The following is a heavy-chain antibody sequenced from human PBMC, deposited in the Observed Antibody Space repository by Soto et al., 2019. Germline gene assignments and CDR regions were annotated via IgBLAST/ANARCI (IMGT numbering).Heavy chain of an antibody. J-gene: IGHJ3*01. D-gene: IGHD1-26*01. V-gene: IGHV1-8*01. CDR3: AIYRTVSPMAFHV. Sequence: QVHLVQSGAEVKEPGASVKVSCQASGYTFITYDIEWVRQATGQGPEWMGWMNPNSGYRGYAQKFRGRVAMTWNTSINTAYMELSGLRPEDTAVYYCAIYRTVSPMAFHVWGPGTTVTVSS. CDR1: GYTFITYD. CDR2: MNPNSGYR.